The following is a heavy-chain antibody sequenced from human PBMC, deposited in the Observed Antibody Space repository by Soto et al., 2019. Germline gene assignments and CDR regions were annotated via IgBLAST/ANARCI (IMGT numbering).Heavy chain of an antibody. Sequence: QLQLQESGSGLVKPSQTLSLTCAVSGGSISSGGYSWSWLRQPPGKGLEWIGYIFHSGSTYYNPSLKSRGSIAGDGSKNPFSLARSSVTAADAAVYYWAREGGSGSPDWYFHVWGRGTLVTVSS. J-gene: IGHJ2*01. V-gene: IGHV4-30-2*01. D-gene: IGHD1-26*01. CDR3: AREGGSGSPDWYFHV. CDR2: IFHSGST. CDR1: GGSISSGGYS.